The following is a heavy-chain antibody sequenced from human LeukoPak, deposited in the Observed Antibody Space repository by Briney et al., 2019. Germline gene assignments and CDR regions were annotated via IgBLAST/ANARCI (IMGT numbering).Heavy chain of an antibody. CDR2: INDRGST. CDR1: DGSFSGYY. J-gene: IGHJ4*02. Sequence: SETLSLTCAVYDGSFSGYYWSWIRQPSGKGLEWIGEINDRGSTNYNPSLKSRFTISVDTSKNQFSLKLSFVTAADTAVYYCARGYDCSSSSCYTLFDLWGQGTLVTVSS. D-gene: IGHD2-2*02. CDR3: ARGYDCSSSSCYTLFDL. V-gene: IGHV4-34*01.